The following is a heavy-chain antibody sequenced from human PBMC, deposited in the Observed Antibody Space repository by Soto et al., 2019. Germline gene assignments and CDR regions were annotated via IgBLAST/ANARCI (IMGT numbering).Heavy chain of an antibody. Sequence: SWIRKKKGKGLEWIGYIYYSGSTNYNPSLKSRVTISVDTSKNQFSLKLSSVTAADTAVYYCARHRLVNHYHILTGYYLSFFDYWGQGTLVTVS. J-gene: IGHJ4*02. CDR2: IYYSGST. D-gene: IGHD3-9*01. V-gene: IGHV4-59*08. CDR3: ARHRLVNHYHILTGYYLSFFDY.